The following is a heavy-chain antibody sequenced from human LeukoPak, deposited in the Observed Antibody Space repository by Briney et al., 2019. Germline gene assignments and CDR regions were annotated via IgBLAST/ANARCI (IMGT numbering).Heavy chain of an antibody. V-gene: IGHV4-59*12. D-gene: IGHD3-10*01. J-gene: IGHJ5*02. Sequence: PSETLSLTCTVSGGSISSYYWSWIRQPPGKGLEWIGYIYYSGSTNYNPSLKSRVTISVDTSKNQFSLKLSSVTAADTAVYYCARDKRFLNYYGSGSYGLTRGWFDPWGQGTLVTVSS. CDR3: ARDKRFLNYYGSGSYGLTRGWFDP. CDR2: IYYSGST. CDR1: GGSISSYY.